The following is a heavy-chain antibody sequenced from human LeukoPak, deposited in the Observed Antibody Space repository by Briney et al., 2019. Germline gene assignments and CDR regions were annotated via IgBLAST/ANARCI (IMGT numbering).Heavy chain of an antibody. CDR2: ISSTSSII. Sequence: PGGSLRLSCAASRFIFSDSSMNSVRQAPGKGLEWVAYISSTSSIIYYADSVKGRFTISRDNARNSVYLQMNSLGADDTAVYYCARARATVTRISSFDIWGQGTMVTVSS. CDR1: RFIFSDSS. V-gene: IGHV3-48*01. J-gene: IGHJ3*02. D-gene: IGHD4-17*01. CDR3: ARARATVTRISSFDI.